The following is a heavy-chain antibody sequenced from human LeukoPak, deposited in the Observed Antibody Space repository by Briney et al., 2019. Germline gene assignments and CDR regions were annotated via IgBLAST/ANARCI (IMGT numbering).Heavy chain of an antibody. D-gene: IGHD3/OR15-3a*01. CDR1: GGSISSSSYY. J-gene: IGHJ3*02. V-gene: IGHV4-61*02. CDR2: IYTSGST. CDR3: ARGDWGQYAFDI. Sequence: SETLSLTCTVSGGSISSSSYYWCWIRQLAGKGLEWIGRIYTSGSTTYNPSLKSRVTMSVDTSKNQFSLKLSSVTVADTAVYYCARGDWGQYAFDIWGQGTKVTVSS.